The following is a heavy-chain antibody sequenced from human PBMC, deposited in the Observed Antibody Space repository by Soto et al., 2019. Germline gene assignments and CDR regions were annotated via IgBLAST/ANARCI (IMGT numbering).Heavy chain of an antibody. CDR2: IKQSGSA. V-gene: IGHV4-34*01. Sequence: SGTLSLTRAVYGESLRGHIWTRIRQTPGKGLQWIGQIKQSGSASYNLSLKSRVTISVHTSNSQFSLELSSVTAADTAVYYCARGPPLGFWGQGTLVTVSS. CDR3: ARGPPLGF. CDR1: GESLRGHI. J-gene: IGHJ4*02.